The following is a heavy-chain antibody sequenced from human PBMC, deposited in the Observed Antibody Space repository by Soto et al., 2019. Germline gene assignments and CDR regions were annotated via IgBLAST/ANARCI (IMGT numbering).Heavy chain of an antibody. V-gene: IGHV3-48*02. D-gene: IGHD5-18*01. Sequence: EVQLVESGGGLVQPGGSLRLSCAASGFTFSSYSMNWVRQAPGKGLEWVSYISSSSSTIYYADSVKGRFTISRDNAKNSLYLQMSSLRDEDTAVYYCASLEDTAMVFDYWGQGTLVTVSS. J-gene: IGHJ4*02. CDR2: ISSSSSTI. CDR1: GFTFSSYS. CDR3: ASLEDTAMVFDY.